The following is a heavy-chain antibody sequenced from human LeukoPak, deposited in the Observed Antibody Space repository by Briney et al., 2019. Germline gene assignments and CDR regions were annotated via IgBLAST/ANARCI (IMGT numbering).Heavy chain of an antibody. CDR3: AKDNARYSSSWYYFDY. CDR2: ISWNSGSI. V-gene: IGHV3-9*01. Sequence: PGGSLRLSCAASGFTFDDYAMHWVRQAPGKGLEWVSGISWNSGSIGYADSVKGRFTISRDNAKNSLYLQMNSLRAEDTALHYCAKDNARYSSSWYYFDYWGQGTLVTVSS. CDR1: GFTFDDYA. J-gene: IGHJ4*02. D-gene: IGHD6-13*01.